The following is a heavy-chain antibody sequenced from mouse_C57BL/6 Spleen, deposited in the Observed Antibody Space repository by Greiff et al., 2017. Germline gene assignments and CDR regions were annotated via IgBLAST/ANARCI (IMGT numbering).Heavy chain of an antibody. CDR1: GYTFTSYW. D-gene: IGHD2-1*01. J-gene: IGHJ4*01. V-gene: IGHV1-5*01. CDR2: IYPGNSDT. CDR3: TKGKNYPGYYAMDY. Sequence: EVQLQQSGTVLARPGASVKMSCKTSGYTFTSYWMHWVKQRPGQGLEWIGAIYPGNSDTSYNQKFKGKAKLTAVTSASTAYMELSSLTNEDSAVYYCTKGKNYPGYYAMDYWGQGTSVTVSS.